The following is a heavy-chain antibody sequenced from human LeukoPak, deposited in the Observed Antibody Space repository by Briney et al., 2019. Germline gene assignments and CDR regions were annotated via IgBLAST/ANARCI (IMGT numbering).Heavy chain of an antibody. D-gene: IGHD3-10*01. CDR1: GFTFSSYA. CDR3: ARDGGDVLLWFGSDY. CDR2: ISYDGSNK. V-gene: IGHV3-30-3*01. Sequence: GGSLRLSCAASGFTFSSYAMHWVRQAPGKGLEWVAVISYDGSNKYYADSVKGRFTISRDNSKNTLYLQMNSLRAEDTAVYYCARDGGDVLLWFGSDYWGQGTLVTVSS. J-gene: IGHJ4*02.